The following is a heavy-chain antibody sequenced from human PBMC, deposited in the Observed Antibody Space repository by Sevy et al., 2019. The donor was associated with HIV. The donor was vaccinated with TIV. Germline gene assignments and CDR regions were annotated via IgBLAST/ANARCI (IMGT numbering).Heavy chain of an antibody. Sequence: GGSLRLSCAASGFNFSPYAMHWVRQGPGKGLEWVATISSDGSTRSYVDSVKGRFSISRDNSKITLYLQMNNLTPEDTAVFYCAKEGYYYDSRSSDWFDPWGQGTLVTVSS. CDR3: AKEGYYYDSRSSDWFDP. D-gene: IGHD3-22*01. CDR2: ISSDGSTR. J-gene: IGHJ5*02. CDR1: GFNFSPYA. V-gene: IGHV3-30*18.